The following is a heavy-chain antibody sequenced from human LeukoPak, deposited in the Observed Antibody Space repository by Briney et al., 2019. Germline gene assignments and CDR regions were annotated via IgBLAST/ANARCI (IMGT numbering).Heavy chain of an antibody. CDR3: AKGDSNYVHYYYYMDV. CDR2: ISGSGGST. V-gene: IGHV3-23*01. J-gene: IGHJ6*03. D-gene: IGHD4-11*01. Sequence: PGGSLGLSCAASGFTFSSYAMSWVRQAPGKGLEWVSAISGSGGSTYYTDSVKGRFTISRDNSKNTLYLQMNSLRAEDTAVYYCAKGDSNYVHYYYYMDVWGKGTTVTVSS. CDR1: GFTFSSYA.